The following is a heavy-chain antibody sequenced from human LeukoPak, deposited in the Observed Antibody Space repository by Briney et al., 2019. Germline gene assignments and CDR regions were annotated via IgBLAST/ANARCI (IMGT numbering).Heavy chain of an antibody. CDR1: GGSFSGYY. D-gene: IGHD3-10*01. CDR2: INHSGST. CDR3: ARNLRMVRGVIWDY. V-gene: IGHV4-34*01. Sequence: SETLSLTCAVYGGSFSGYYWSWIRQPPGKGLEWIGEINHSGSTNYNPSLKSRVTISVDTSKNQFSLKLSSVTAADTAVYYCARNLRMVRGVIWDYWGQGTLVTVSS. J-gene: IGHJ4*02.